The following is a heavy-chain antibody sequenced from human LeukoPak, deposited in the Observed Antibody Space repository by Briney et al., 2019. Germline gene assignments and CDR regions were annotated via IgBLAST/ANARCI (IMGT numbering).Heavy chain of an antibody. CDR2: ISAYNGNT. V-gene: IGHV1-18*01. CDR1: GYTFTSYG. D-gene: IGHD2-2*01. J-gene: IGHJ4*02. Sequence: ASVKVSCKASGYTFTSYGISWVRQAPGQGLEWMGWISAYNGNTNYAQKLQGRVTMITHTSTSTAYMELSSLRSEDTAVYYCASGQLLFDYWGQGTLVTVSS. CDR3: ASGQLLFDY.